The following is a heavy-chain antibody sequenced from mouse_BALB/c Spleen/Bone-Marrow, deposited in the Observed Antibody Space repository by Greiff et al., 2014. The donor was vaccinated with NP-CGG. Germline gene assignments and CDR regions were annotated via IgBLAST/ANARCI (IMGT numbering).Heavy chain of an antibody. V-gene: IGHV14-3*02. J-gene: IGHJ2*01. CDR1: GFNIKDTY. D-gene: IGHD2-4*01. Sequence: VQLQQSGAELVKPGASVKLSCTASGFNIKDTYMHWVKQRPEQGLEWIGRIDPANGNTKYDPKFQGKATITADTSSNTAYLQLSSLTSEDTVVYYCALYYDYDVGYWGQGTTLTVSS. CDR2: IDPANGNT. CDR3: ALYYDYDVGY.